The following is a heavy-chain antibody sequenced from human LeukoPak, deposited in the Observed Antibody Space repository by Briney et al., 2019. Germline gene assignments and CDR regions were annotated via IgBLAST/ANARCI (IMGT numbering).Heavy chain of an antibody. V-gene: IGHV3-66*02. CDR1: GFTVSSNY. Sequence: PGGSLRLSCAASGFTVSSNYMSWVRQAPGKGLEWVSVIYSGGSTYYADSVKGRFTISRDNSKNTLYLQMNSLRAEDTAVYYCARDLGTTTSDYWGQGTLVTVSS. CDR2: IYSGGST. D-gene: IGHD1-7*01. J-gene: IGHJ4*02. CDR3: ARDLGTTTSDY.